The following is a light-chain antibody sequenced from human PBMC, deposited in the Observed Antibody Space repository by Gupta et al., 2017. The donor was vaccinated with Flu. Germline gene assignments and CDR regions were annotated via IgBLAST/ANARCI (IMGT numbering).Light chain of an antibody. V-gene: IGKV3-11*01. Sequence: EIVLTPSPANLSLAPGERATLSCRASQSVTSSLAWYQQRPGQAPRLLIYGASSRATGIPARFSGSGSGTAFTLTISSLEPEDFAVYYCQQRTNWPITFGQETRVEIK. CDR1: QSVTSS. J-gene: IGKJ5*01. CDR3: QQRTNWPIT. CDR2: GAS.